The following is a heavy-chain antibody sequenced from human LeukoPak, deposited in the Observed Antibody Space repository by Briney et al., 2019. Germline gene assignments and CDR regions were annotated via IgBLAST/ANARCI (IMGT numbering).Heavy chain of an antibody. V-gene: IGHV3-9*01. J-gene: IGHJ4*02. D-gene: IGHD6-19*01. Sequence: GRSLRLSCAASGFTFDDYAMHWVRQAPGKGLEWVSGISWNSGSTYYADSVKGRFTISRDNSKNTLYLQMNSLRAGDTAVYYCAKDPGAIAVAGPGWGQGTLVTVSS. CDR2: ISWNSGST. CDR3: AKDPGAIAVAGPG. CDR1: GFTFDDYA.